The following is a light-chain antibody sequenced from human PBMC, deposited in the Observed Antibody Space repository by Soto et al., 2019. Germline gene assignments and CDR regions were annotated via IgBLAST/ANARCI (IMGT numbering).Light chain of an antibody. CDR1: QSVSSNY. CDR2: GAS. V-gene: IGKV3-20*01. CDR3: QQYGGSPWT. J-gene: IGKJ1*01. Sequence: EIVLTQSPGTLSLSPGERATLCCRASQSVSSNYLAWYQQNPGQAPRLLIYGASSRATGIPDRFSGSGSVTDFTLTISGLEPEDFAVYYCQQYGGSPWTFGQGTKVDIK.